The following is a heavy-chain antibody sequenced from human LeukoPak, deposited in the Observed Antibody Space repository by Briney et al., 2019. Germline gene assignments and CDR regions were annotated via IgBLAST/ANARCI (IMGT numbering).Heavy chain of an antibody. CDR2: IYHSGST. V-gene: IGHV4-4*02. D-gene: IGHD3-16*01. CDR3: AASQRGHYVSNYWYFDL. Sequence: SGTLSLTCAVSGGSISSSNWWSWVRQPPGKGLEWIGEIYHSGSTNYNPSLKSRVTISVDKSKNQFSLKLSSVTAADTAVYYCAASQRGHYVSNYWYFDLWGRGTLVTVSS. CDR1: GGSISSSNW. J-gene: IGHJ2*01.